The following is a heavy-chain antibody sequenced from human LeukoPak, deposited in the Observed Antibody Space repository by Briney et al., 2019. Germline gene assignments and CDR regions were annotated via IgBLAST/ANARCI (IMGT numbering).Heavy chain of an antibody. Sequence: PGGSLRLPCGASGFIFSDYFMSWIRQAPGKGLEWVSAISGSGGSTYYADSVKGRFTISRDNSKNTLYLQMNSLRAEDTAVYYCAKTSSSSLYYYYGMDVWGQGTTVTVSS. CDR3: AKTSSSSLYYYYGMDV. CDR1: GFIFSDYF. D-gene: IGHD6-6*01. CDR2: ISGSGGST. V-gene: IGHV3-23*01. J-gene: IGHJ6*02.